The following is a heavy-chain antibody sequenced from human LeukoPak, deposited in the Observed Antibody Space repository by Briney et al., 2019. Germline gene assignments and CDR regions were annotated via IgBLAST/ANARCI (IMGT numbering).Heavy chain of an antibody. CDR1: GYTFTSYG. CDR3: ARSSGYDHHYYYYGMDV. D-gene: IGHD5-12*01. V-gene: IGHV1-18*01. J-gene: IGHJ6*02. Sequence: ASVKVSCKASGYTFTSYGISWVRQAPGQGLEWMGWISAYNGNTNYAQKLQGRVTMTTDTSTSTAYMELRSLRSEDTAVYYCARSSGYDHHYYYYGMDVWGQGTTVTVSS. CDR2: ISAYNGNT.